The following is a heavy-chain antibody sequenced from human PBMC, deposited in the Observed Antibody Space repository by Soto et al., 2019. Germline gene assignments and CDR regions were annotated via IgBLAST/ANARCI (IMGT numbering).Heavy chain of an antibody. V-gene: IGHV3-23*01. D-gene: IGHD5-18*01. J-gene: IGHJ6*03. CDR1: GFTFSSYS. CDR2: INNNAVAT. CDR3: ARRADSNSGYMDV. Sequence: PGGSLRLYCAASGFTFSSYSLRWVRQAPGKGLEWVSAINNNAVATKYADSVKGRFTISRDNSKNTLYLQMDSLRAEDTAVYYCARRADSNSGYMDVWGKGTTVTVSS.